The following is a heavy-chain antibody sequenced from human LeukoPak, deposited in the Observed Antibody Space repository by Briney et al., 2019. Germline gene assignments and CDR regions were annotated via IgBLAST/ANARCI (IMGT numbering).Heavy chain of an antibody. V-gene: IGHV3-23*01. CDR3: TKRPVVVITTPYFDY. CDR2: ISGSGTST. J-gene: IGHJ4*02. Sequence: TGGSLRLSCAASGFTFSSYAMSWLHQAPGKGLEWLSTISGSGTSTYYADSVKGRFTISRDNSKNTLYLQMNSLRAEDTAVYYCTKRPVVVITTPYFDYWGQGTLVTVSS. CDR1: GFTFSSYA. D-gene: IGHD3-22*01.